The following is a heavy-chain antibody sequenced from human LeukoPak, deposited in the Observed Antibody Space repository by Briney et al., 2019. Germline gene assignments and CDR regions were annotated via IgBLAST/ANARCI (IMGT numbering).Heavy chain of an antibody. V-gene: IGHV3-7*01. J-gene: IGHJ5*02. CDR3: AREGLGPTFSAWFDP. CDR2: IKQDGSEK. D-gene: IGHD1-26*01. CDR1: GFTSSSYW. Sequence: GGPLRLSCAASGFTSSSYWMSWVRQDPGKGLEWVANIKQDGSEKYYVDSVKGRFTISRDNAKNTLSLQMNSLRSEDTAIYYCAREGLGPTFSAWFDPWGQGTLVTVSS.